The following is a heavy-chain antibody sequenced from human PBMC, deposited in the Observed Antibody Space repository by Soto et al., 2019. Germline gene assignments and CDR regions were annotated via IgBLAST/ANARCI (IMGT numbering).Heavy chain of an antibody. V-gene: IGHV4-4*02. D-gene: IGHD3-10*01. CDR2: IYHSGST. J-gene: IGHJ4*02. CDR3: ARRWGEGRVDY. CDR1: GGSISSSNW. Sequence: QVQLQESGPGLVKPSGTLSLTCAVSGGSISSSNWWSWVRQPPGKGLQWIGEIYHSGSTNYIPSLKSRVTISVDKSRTQCSLKLSPVTAADTAVYYCARRWGEGRVDYWGQGSLVTVSS.